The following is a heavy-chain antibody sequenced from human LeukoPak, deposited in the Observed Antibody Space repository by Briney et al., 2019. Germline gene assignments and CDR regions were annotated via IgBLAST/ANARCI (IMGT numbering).Heavy chain of an antibody. Sequence: SETLSLTCAVYGGSFSGYYWSWIRQPPGKGLEWIGEINHSGSTNYNPSLKSRVTISVDTSKNQFSLKLSSVTAADTAVYYCAKGYGSRRGFDYWGQGTLVTVSS. CDR2: INHSGST. J-gene: IGHJ4*02. V-gene: IGHV4-34*01. D-gene: IGHD2-8*01. CDR3: AKGYGSRRGFDY. CDR1: GGSFSGYY.